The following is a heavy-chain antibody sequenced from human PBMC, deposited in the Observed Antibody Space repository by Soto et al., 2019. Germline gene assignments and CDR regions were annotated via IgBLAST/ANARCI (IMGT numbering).Heavy chain of an antibody. CDR1: GGTFSSNT. J-gene: IGHJ6*01. D-gene: IGHD3-16*01. Sequence: QVQLVQSGAEVKKPGSSVRVSCKASGGTFSSNTLSWVRQAPGQGLEWMGRITPVLDMADYEEKLQDRLTITAAKSTTTVYMELGSLRSEDTAIYYCARAISSGGRFSGMNVWGQGTTVTVSS. CDR2: ITPVLDMA. CDR3: ARAISSGGRFSGMNV. V-gene: IGHV1-69*02.